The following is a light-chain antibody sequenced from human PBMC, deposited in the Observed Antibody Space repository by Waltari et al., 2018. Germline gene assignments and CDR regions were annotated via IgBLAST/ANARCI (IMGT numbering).Light chain of an antibody. CDR2: GAS. V-gene: IGKV3-20*01. CDR3: QQYGSSPPYT. J-gene: IGKJ2*01. Sequence: EIVLTQYPGTLSLSPGDRATLSCRASQSVSRSYLAWYQQKPGQAPRLLIYGASSRATGIPDRFSGSGSGTDFTLTISRLEPEDFAVYYCQQYGSSPPYTFGQGTKLEIK. CDR1: QSVSRSY.